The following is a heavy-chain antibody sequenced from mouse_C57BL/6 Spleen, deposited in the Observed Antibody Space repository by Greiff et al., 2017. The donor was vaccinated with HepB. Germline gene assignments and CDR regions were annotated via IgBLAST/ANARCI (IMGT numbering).Heavy chain of an antibody. D-gene: IGHD4-1*01. Sequence: QVQLQQPGAELVKPGASVKLSCKASGYTFTSYWMQWVKQRPGQGLEWIGEIDPSDSYTNYNQKFKGKATLTVDPSSSTAYMQLSSLTSEDSAVYYCARRVGRRYFDVWGTGTTVTVSS. J-gene: IGHJ1*03. CDR3: ARRVGRRYFDV. CDR1: GYTFTSYW. CDR2: IDPSDSYT. V-gene: IGHV1-50*01.